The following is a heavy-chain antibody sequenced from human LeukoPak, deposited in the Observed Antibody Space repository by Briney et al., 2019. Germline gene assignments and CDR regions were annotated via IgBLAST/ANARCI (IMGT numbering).Heavy chain of an antibody. CDR3: FSRRTGTQFNWFDP. CDR1: GFTFSSYG. CDR2: IRYDGSNK. V-gene: IGHV3-30*02. J-gene: IGHJ5*02. Sequence: GGSLRLSCAASGFTFSSYGMHWVRQAPGKGLEWVAFIRYDGSNKYYADSAKGRFTISRDNSKNTLYLQMNSLRAEDTAVYYCFSRRTGTQFNWFDPWGQGTLVTVSS. D-gene: IGHD1-7*01.